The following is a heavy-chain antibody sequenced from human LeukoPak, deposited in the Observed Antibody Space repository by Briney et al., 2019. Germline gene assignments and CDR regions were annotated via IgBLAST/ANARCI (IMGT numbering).Heavy chain of an antibody. V-gene: IGHV1-69*05. CDR2: IIPIFGTA. D-gene: IGHD5-24*01. Sequence: GSSVKVSCKASGGTFSSYAISWVRQAPGQGLEWMGGIIPIFGTANYAQKFQGRVTITTDESTSTAYMELSSLRSEDTAVYYCARCALRDGYNSDAFDIWGQGTMVTVSS. CDR3: ARCALRDGYNSDAFDI. CDR1: GGTFSSYA. J-gene: IGHJ3*02.